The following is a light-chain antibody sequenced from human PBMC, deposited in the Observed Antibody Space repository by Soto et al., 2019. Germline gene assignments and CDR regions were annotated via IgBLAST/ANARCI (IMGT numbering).Light chain of an antibody. J-gene: IGKJ4*01. CDR1: LGIRND. CDR2: AAS. CDR3: QQLRMYPST. V-gene: IGKV1-9*01. Sequence: IQLTQSPSSLSASLGDIVTTTFQARLGIRNDLGWYQQKPLEAPKLLIYAASTLYGGVPSRFSGSGSGTDFALTITSLQAEDFATYYCQQLRMYPSTFGGGTKVDNK.